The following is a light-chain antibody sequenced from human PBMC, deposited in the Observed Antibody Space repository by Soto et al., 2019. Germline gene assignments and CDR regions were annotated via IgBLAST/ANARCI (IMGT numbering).Light chain of an antibody. CDR3: QQYASSPVT. Sequence: EIVLTQSPATLSLSPGDRATLSCGASQSIRSSFLAWYQQKPGLAPRLVSYEASTRATAIPDRFSGSGSGTDFTLTISGLEPEDFAVYYWQQYASSPVTFGQGTRLDIK. V-gene: IGKV3D-20*01. CDR2: EAS. CDR1: QSIRSSF. J-gene: IGKJ5*01.